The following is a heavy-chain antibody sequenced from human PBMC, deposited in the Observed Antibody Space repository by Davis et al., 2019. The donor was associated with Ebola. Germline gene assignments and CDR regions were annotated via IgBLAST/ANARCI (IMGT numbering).Heavy chain of an antibody. J-gene: IGHJ6*02. CDR3: ARAVGELLLDPYGMDV. Sequence: GESLKISCAASGFTFSSYWMSWVRQAPGKGLEWVSSISSSSSYIYYADSVKGRFTISRDNAKNSLYLQMNSLRAEDTAVYYCARAVGELLLDPYGMDVWGQGTTVTVSS. D-gene: IGHD1-26*01. CDR1: GFTFSSYW. CDR2: ISSSSSYI. V-gene: IGHV3-21*01.